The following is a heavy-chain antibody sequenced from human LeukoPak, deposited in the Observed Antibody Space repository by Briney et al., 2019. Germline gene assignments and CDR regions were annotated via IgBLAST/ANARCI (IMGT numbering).Heavy chain of an antibody. CDR2: IRYGGRDK. CDR1: GFTFSSYG. CDR3: ASDRDSATNYGDSLDY. V-gene: IGHV3-30*02. Sequence: PGXSLRLSCAASGFTFSSYGMHWVRQAPGKGLEWVAFIRYGGRDKYYADSVKGRFTISRDNSENTLYLQLNSLRGEDTAVYYCASDRDSATNYGDSLDYWGQGTLVTVSS. D-gene: IGHD4-17*01. J-gene: IGHJ4*02.